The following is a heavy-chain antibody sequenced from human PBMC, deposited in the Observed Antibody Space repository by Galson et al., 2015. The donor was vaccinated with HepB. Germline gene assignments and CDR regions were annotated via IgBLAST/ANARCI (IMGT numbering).Heavy chain of an antibody. J-gene: IGHJ2*01. CDR1: GGSISSYY. Sequence: TLSLTCTVSGGSISSYYWSWIRQPPGKGLEWIGYIYYSGSTNYNPSLKSRVTISVDTSKIQFSLKLSSVTAADTAVYYCARRRPQSSSWLTYWYFDLWGRGTLVTVSS. CDR3: ARRRPQSSSWLTYWYFDL. V-gene: IGHV4-59*08. CDR2: IYYSGST. D-gene: IGHD6-13*01.